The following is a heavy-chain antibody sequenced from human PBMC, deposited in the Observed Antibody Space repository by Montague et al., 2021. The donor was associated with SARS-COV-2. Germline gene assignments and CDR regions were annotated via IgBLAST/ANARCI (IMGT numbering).Heavy chain of an antibody. D-gene: IGHD3-16*01. V-gene: IGHV2-70*12. CDR3: AHRREDATLITEWFDP. J-gene: IGHJ5*02. Sequence: PALVKPTQTLTLTCTFSGFSLSTSGMCVSWVRQPPGKALEWLALIDRDDEYYNTSSKTRLTISKDTSKNQVVLTLTNMNPVDTATYYCAHRREDATLITEWFDPWGQGTMVTVSS. CDR2: IDRDDE. CDR1: GFSLSTSGMC.